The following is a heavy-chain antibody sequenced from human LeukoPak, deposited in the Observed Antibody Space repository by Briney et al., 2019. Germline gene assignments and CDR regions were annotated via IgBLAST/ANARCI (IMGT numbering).Heavy chain of an antibody. V-gene: IGHV3-7*01. J-gene: IGHJ5*02. CDR1: GFTFSSYW. D-gene: IGHD6-13*01. Sequence: GGSLRLSCAASGFTFSSYWMSWVRQAPGKGLEWVANIKQDGSEKYYVDSVRGRFTISRDNAKNSLYLQMNSLRAEDTGVYYCARDGYSSSWYWDNWFDPWGQGTLVTVSS. CDR2: IKQDGSEK. CDR3: ARDGYSSSWYWDNWFDP.